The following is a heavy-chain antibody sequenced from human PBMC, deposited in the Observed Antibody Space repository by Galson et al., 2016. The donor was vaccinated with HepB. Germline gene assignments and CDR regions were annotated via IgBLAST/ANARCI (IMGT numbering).Heavy chain of an antibody. V-gene: IGHV1-46*01. CDR1: GYPFSSYY. Sequence: SVKVSCKASGYPFSSYYMHWVRQAPGQGLEWMGIINPRGGFTTYAHKFQGRITITRDTSTTAVNVELRSLRSEDTAVYYCAREWETRGVLDHWGQGTLVTVSS. J-gene: IGHJ4*02. CDR2: INPRGGFT. D-gene: IGHD1-26*01. CDR3: AREWETRGVLDH.